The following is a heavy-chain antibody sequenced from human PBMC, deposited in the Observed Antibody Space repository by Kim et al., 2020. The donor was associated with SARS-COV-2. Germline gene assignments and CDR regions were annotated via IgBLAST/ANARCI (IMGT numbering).Heavy chain of an antibody. CDR2: IIPIFGTA. V-gene: IGHV1-69*13. Sequence: SVKVSCKASGGTFSSYAISWVRQAPGQGLEWMGGIIPIFGTANYAQKFQGRVTITADESTSTAYMELSSLRSEDTAVYYCASCGDRLLDSGSYEYWGQGNLVTVSS. D-gene: IGHD1-26*01. CDR3: ASCGDRLLDSGSYEY. CDR1: GGTFSSYA. J-gene: IGHJ4*02.